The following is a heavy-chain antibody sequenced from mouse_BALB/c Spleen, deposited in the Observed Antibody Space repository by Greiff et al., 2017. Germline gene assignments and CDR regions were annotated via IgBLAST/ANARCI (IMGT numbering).Heavy chain of an antibody. D-gene: IGHD2-4*01. J-gene: IGHJ2*01. Sequence: VQLQQSGPELVKPGASVKISCKASGYSFTGYFMNWVMQSHGKSLEWIGRINPYNGDTFYNQKFKGKATLTVDKSSSTAHMELRSLASEDSAVYYCARFDYDGDYFDDWGQGTTLTVSS. CDR1: GYSFTGYF. V-gene: IGHV1-20*02. CDR2: INPYNGDT. CDR3: ARFDYDGDYFDD.